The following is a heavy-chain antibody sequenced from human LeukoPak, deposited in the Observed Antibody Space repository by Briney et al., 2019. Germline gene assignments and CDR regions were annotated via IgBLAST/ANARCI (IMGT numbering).Heavy chain of an antibody. D-gene: IGHD7-27*01. CDR1: GFTFSIYA. Sequence: PGGSLRLSCAASGFTFSIYAMSWVRQAPGKGLEWVSVISGSGGSTYYADSVKGRFTISRDNSKNTLYLQMNSLRAEATAVYYCAKAGNWAFDYWGQGTLVTVSS. V-gene: IGHV3-23*01. CDR2: ISGSGGST. J-gene: IGHJ4*02. CDR3: AKAGNWAFDY.